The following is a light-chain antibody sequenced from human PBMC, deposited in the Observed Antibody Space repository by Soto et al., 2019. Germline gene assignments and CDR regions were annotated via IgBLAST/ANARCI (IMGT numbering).Light chain of an antibody. J-gene: IGKJ5*01. Sequence: EIVLTQSPATLSLSPGERATLSCRASQSVSSYLAWYQQKPGQAPRLLIYDASNRATGIPARFSGSGSGTDFTLTISSLEPEDFAVYYCQQRSNWPPITFGPRPRLAIK. CDR2: DAS. CDR3: QQRSNWPPIT. CDR1: QSVSSY. V-gene: IGKV3-11*01.